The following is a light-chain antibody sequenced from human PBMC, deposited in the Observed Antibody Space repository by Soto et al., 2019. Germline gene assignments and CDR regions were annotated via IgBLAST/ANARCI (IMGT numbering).Light chain of an antibody. CDR3: SSYTSSITRKYV. V-gene: IGLV2-14*01. CDR2: AVS. J-gene: IGLJ1*01. CDR1: SSDVGGYNY. Sequence: QSVLTQPASVSGSPGQSITISCTGTSSDVGGYNYVSWYQQHPGKAPKLMIYAVSNRPSGVSNRFSGSKSGNTASLTISGLQAEDEADYYYSSYTSSITRKYVFGNGTKDTVL.